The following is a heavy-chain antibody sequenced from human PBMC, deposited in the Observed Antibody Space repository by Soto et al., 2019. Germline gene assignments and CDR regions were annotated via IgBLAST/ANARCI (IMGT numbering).Heavy chain of an antibody. J-gene: IGHJ4*02. CDR1: GDTFNFYS. Sequence: QVQLVQSGADVQRPGSSVRVSCKASGDTFNFYSINWVRQAPGLGLQWMGRINPILSMSNYAPRFQGRVTMTADKSTSTAYMGLSSLRSEDTAMYYCATSGGSGYRAFDSWGQGALVTVSS. CDR2: INPILSMS. V-gene: IGHV1-69*02. CDR3: ATSGGSGYRAFDS. D-gene: IGHD3-10*01.